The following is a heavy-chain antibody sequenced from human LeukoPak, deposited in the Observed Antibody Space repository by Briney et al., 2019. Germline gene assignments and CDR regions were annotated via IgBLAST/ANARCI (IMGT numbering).Heavy chain of an antibody. CDR1: GFTFSSYW. CDR2: INTDGSST. V-gene: IGHV3-74*01. CDR3: ARIQYDFWSGYHDAFDI. D-gene: IGHD3-3*01. Sequence: PGGSLRLSCAASGFTFSSYWIHWVRQAPGKGLVWVSRINTDGSSTSYADSVKGRFTISRDNAKNTLYLQMNSLRAEDTAVYYCARIQYDFWSGYHDAFDIWGQGTMVTVSS. J-gene: IGHJ3*02.